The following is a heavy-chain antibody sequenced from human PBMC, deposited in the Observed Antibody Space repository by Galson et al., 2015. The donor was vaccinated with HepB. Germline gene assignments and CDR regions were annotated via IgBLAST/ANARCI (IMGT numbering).Heavy chain of an antibody. J-gene: IGHJ6*02. CDR1: GFTFSSYS. D-gene: IGHD5-12*01. Sequence: SLRLSCAASGFTFSSYSMNWVRQAPGKGLEWVSSISSSSSYIYYADSVEGRFTISRDNAKNSLYLQMNSLRAEDTAVYYCARDLATWVGYYGMDVWGQVTTVTVSS. CDR3: ARDLATWVGYYGMDV. V-gene: IGHV3-21*01. CDR2: ISSSSSYI.